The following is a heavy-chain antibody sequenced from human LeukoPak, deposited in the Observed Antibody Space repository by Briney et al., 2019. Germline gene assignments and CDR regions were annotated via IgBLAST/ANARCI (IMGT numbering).Heavy chain of an antibody. CDR1: GGSISSGGYY. J-gene: IGHJ4*02. CDR3: AREAKTAREVDY. CDR2: IYYSGST. Sequence: PSQTLSLTCTVSGGSISSGGYYWSWIRQHPGKGLEWIGYIYYSGSTYYNPSLKSRVTISVDTSKNQFSLKLSSVTAADTAVYYCAREAKTAREVDYWGQGTLVTVSS. V-gene: IGHV4-31*03. D-gene: IGHD6-6*01.